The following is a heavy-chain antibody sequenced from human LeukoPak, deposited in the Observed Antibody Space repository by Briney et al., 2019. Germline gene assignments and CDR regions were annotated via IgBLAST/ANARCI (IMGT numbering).Heavy chain of an antibody. Sequence: SGTLSLTCTVSGGSISSGDYYWSWIRQPPGKGLEWIGYIYYSGSTYYNPSLKSRVTISVDTSKNQFSLKLSSVTAADTAVYYCARGASGLALEMATIGRHFDYWGQGTLVTVSS. CDR3: ARGASGLALEMATIGRHFDY. CDR1: GGSISSGDYY. J-gene: IGHJ4*02. D-gene: IGHD5-24*01. V-gene: IGHV4-30-4*01. CDR2: IYYSGST.